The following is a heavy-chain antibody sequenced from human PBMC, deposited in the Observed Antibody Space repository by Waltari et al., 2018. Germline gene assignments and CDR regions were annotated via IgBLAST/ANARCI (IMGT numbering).Heavy chain of an antibody. Sequence: QVQLQESGPGLVKPSETLSLTCAVSGYSISSGYYWGWIRQPPGKGLEWIGSIYPSGSTYYNPSLKRRVTISVDTSKNQFSLKLSSVTAADTAVYYCASLDYDILTGYPRGFDYWGQGTLVTVSS. V-gene: IGHV4-38-2*01. J-gene: IGHJ4*02. CDR2: IYPSGST. D-gene: IGHD3-9*01. CDR3: ASLDYDILTGYPRGFDY. CDR1: GYSISSGYY.